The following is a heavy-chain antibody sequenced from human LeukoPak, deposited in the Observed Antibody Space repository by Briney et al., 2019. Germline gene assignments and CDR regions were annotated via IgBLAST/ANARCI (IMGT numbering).Heavy chain of an antibody. J-gene: IGHJ5*02. D-gene: IGHD1-14*01. CDR1: GYTLTELP. Sequence: ASVKVSCKVSGYTLTELPMHWVRQAPGQGLEWMGWINPNSGGTNYAQKFQGRVTMTRDTSISTAYMELSRLRSDDTAVYYCARGAVVITTTILNDPWGQGTLVTVSS. CDR2: INPNSGGT. V-gene: IGHV1-2*02. CDR3: ARGAVVITTTILNDP.